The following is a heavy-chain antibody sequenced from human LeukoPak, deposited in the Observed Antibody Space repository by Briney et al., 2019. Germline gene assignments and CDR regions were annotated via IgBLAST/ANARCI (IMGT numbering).Heavy chain of an antibody. V-gene: IGHV4-61*09. D-gene: IGHD3-16*01. CDR2: FYTSGTT. CDR3: ARAFYSTTWGSWAFDV. Sequence: PSETLSLTCTVSGGSISSGSYYWSWIRQPAGKGLEWIGHFYTSGTTNYNPSLKSRVTTSVDASKNQFSLKLSSVTAADTAVYYCARAFYSTTWGSWAFDVWGQGTMVTVSS. CDR1: GGSISSGSYY. J-gene: IGHJ3*01.